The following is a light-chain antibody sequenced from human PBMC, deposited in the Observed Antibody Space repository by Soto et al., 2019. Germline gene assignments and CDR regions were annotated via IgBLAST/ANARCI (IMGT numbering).Light chain of an antibody. CDR3: QPYNTYWT. CDR1: QSVSSNY. Sequence: EIVLTQSPATLSLSPGERATLSCRASQSVSSNYLAWYQQKPGQAPRLLIYGASSRATGIPDRFSGSGSGTDFTLTISSLQPDDFATYYCQPYNTYWTFGQGTKVDIK. V-gene: IGKV3-20*02. J-gene: IGKJ1*01. CDR2: GAS.